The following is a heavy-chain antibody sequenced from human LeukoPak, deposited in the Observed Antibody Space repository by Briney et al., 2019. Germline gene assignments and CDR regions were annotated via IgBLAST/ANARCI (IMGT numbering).Heavy chain of an antibody. CDR2: INPNSGGT. CDR1: GYTFTGYY. D-gene: IGHD3-3*01. Sequence: GASVKVSCKASGYTFTGYYMHWVRQAPGQGLEWMGWINPNSGGTNYAQKFQGRVTMTRDTSISTAYMELSRLRSDDTAVYYCARDRGGVRFLEWLKDWGQGTLVTVSS. V-gene: IGHV1-2*02. CDR3: ARDRGGVRFLEWLKD. J-gene: IGHJ4*02.